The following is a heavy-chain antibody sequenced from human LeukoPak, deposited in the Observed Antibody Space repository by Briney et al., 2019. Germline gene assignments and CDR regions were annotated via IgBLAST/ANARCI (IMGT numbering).Heavy chain of an antibody. V-gene: IGHV4-31*03. J-gene: IGHJ6*02. CDR2: ISDTGRT. D-gene: IGHD7-27*01. Sequence: SQTLSLTCTVSNGSISTTGYQWTWIRQRPGKGLEWLGYISDTGRTDYNPSLKGRVSMSIDTSKNHFSLRLNFVTAADTAVYFCARDQLGIAYYYYYGLDVWGQGTTVTVSS. CDR3: ARDQLGIAYYYYYGLDV. CDR1: NGSISTTGYQ.